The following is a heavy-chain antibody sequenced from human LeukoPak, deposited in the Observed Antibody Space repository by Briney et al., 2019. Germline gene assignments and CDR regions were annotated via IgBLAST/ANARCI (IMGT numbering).Heavy chain of an antibody. V-gene: IGHV3-7*01. CDR2: VNQDGSER. CDR3: AKANAMDV. J-gene: IGHJ6*02. CDR1: GFTFSNYW. Sequence: GGSLRLSCAASGFTFSNYWMTWVRQAPGKGLEWVANVNQDGSERYYVNSERGRFTISRDNAKNSLDLQMNSLRAEDTALYFCAKANAMDVWGQGTTVTVSS.